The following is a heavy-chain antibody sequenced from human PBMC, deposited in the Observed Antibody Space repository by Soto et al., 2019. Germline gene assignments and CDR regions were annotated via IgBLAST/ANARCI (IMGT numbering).Heavy chain of an antibody. CDR2: IWYDGSNK. Sequence: QVQLVESGGGVVQPGRSLRLSCAASGFTFSSYGMHWVRQAPGKGLEWVAVIWYDGSNKYYADSVKGRFTISGDNSKNTLYLQMNSLRAEDTAVYYCARGSALVLYYFDYWGQGTLVTVSS. V-gene: IGHV3-33*01. CDR1: GFTFSSYG. J-gene: IGHJ4*02. CDR3: ARGSALVLYYFDY. D-gene: IGHD6-6*01.